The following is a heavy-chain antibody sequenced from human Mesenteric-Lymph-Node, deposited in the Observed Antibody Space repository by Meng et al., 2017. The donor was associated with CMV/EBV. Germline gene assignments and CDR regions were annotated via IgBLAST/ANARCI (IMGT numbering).Heavy chain of an antibody. CDR2: ISRSSIYR. Sequence: AGLPFSSFNMNGVRQAPGGGLEWVSSISRSSIYRDYADSMKGRLTISRDNAKNSLYLQMDSLRVEDTAVYFCARDGSPSREPEQFDYWGQGTLVTVSS. V-gene: IGHV3-21*01. CDR1: GLPFSSFN. J-gene: IGHJ4*02. D-gene: IGHD1-26*01. CDR3: ARDGSPSREPEQFDY.